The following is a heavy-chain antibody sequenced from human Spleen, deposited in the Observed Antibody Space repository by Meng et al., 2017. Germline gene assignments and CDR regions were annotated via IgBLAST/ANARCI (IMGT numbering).Heavy chain of an antibody. J-gene: IGHJ6*02. CDR1: GGSISSGSYY. V-gene: IGHV4-34*01. CDR2: INHSGST. D-gene: IGHD3-3*01. Sequence: SETLSLTCIVSGGSISSGSYYWSWIRQPPGKGLEWIGEINHSGSTNYNPSLKSRVTISVDTSKNQFSLKLSSVTAADTAVYYCARGFGVVSYYYYYGMDVWGQGTTVTVSS. CDR3: ARGFGVVSYYYYYGMDV.